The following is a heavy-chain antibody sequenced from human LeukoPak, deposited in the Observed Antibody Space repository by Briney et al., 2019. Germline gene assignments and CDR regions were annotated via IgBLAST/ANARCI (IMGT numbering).Heavy chain of an antibody. CDR2: LGISGGYT. D-gene: IGHD2-15*01. V-gene: IGHV3-23*01. CDR3: AKGTPYYYYYMDV. Sequence: GGSLRLSCVASGFTLSNYAMSWVRQAPGKGLEWVSSLGISGGYTWYAGSVKGRFTISRDSSKNTLYLQMNSLRAEDTAVYYCAKGTPYYYYYMDVWGKGTTVTVSS. CDR1: GFTLSNYA. J-gene: IGHJ6*03.